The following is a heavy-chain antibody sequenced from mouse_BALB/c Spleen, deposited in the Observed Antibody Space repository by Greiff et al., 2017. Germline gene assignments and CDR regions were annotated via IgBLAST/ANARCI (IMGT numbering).Heavy chain of an antibody. J-gene: IGHJ3*01. D-gene: IGHD2-1*01. Sequence: EVKLVESGGGLVKPGGSLKLSCAASGFTFSSYAMTWVRQTPGKRLEWVASISSGGSTYYPDSVKGRFTISRDNARHILYLQMSSLRSEDTAMYYCAGHWGGNCFAYGGQGTLVTVSA. CDR1: GFTFSSYA. V-gene: IGHV5-6-5*01. CDR2: ISSGGST. CDR3: AGHWGGNCFAY.